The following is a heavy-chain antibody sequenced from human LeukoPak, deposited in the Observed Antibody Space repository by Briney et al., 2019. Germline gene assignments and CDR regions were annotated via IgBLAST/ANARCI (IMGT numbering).Heavy chain of an antibody. V-gene: IGHV3-48*01. J-gene: IGHJ6*02. Sequence: PGGSLRLSCAASGFTFSSYGMNWVRQAPGKGLEWVSYISSSSSTIYYADSVKGRFTISRDNAKNSLYLQMNSLRAEDTAVYYCARDAVSPYYYDSSGYNNPNKYGMDVWGQGTTVTVSS. CDR2: ISSSSSTI. CDR1: GFTFSSYG. CDR3: ARDAVSPYYYDSSGYNNPNKYGMDV. D-gene: IGHD3-22*01.